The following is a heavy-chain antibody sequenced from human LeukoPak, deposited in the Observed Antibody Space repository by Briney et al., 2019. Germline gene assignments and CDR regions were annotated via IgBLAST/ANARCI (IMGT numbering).Heavy chain of an antibody. D-gene: IGHD3-22*01. CDR1: GFIHRRNY. CDR2: IYSGCST. Sequence: GRCVRLSCAACGFIHRRNYMSWVRQPPGRGREGVSVIYSGCSTYYADSVKGRFTISRDNSKNTLYLQMNSLRAEDTAVYYCATRTMIVVPGETFDYWGQGTLVTVSS. J-gene: IGHJ4*02. CDR3: ATRTMIVVPGETFDY. V-gene: IGHV3-66*02.